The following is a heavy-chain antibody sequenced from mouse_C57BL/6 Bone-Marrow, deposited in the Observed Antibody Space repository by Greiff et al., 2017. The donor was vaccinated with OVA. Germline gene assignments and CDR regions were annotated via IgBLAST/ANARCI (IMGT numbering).Heavy chain of an antibody. CDR2: ISSGSSTM. CDR1: GFTFSDYG. V-gene: IGHV5-17*01. CDR3: ARGDYFDY. J-gene: IGHJ2*01. Sequence: DVQLQESGGGLVKPGGSLKLSCAASGFTFSDYGMHWVRQAPEKGLEWVAYISSGSSTMYYADTVKGRFTISRDNAKNTLFLQMTSLRSEDTAMYYYARGDYFDYWGQGTTLTVSS.